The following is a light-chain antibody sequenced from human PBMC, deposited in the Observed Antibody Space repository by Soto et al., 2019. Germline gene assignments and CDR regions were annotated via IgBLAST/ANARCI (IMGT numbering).Light chain of an antibody. CDR2: PAS. CDR3: QQYNSYST. J-gene: IGKJ1*01. Sequence: DIQLTQSPSFLSASVGDRVTITCRASQGLSSSLAWYQQRPGKAPQLLIYPASTLQSGVPARFSGSGSGTEFTLTISSLQSEDFATYYCQQYNSYSTFGQGTKVEIK. CDR1: QGLSSS. V-gene: IGKV1-9*01.